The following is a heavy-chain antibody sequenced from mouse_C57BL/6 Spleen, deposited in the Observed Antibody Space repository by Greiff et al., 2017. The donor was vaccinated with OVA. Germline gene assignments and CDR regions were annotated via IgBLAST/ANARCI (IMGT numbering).Heavy chain of an antibody. J-gene: IGHJ3*01. CDR3: ARGDYDYDRTWFAY. V-gene: IGHV1-82*01. CDR1: GYAFSSSW. D-gene: IGHD2-4*01. CDR2: IYPGDGDT. Sequence: VKLMESGPELVKPGASVKISCKASGYAFSSSWMNWVKQRPGKGLEWIGRIYPGDGDTNYNGKFKGKATLTADKSSSTAYMQLSSLTSEDSAVYFCARGDYDYDRTWFAYWGQGTLVTVSA.